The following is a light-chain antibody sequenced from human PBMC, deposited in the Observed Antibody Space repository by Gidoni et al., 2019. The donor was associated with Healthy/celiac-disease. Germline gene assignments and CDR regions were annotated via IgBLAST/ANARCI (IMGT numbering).Light chain of an antibody. CDR3: QAWDSSTLYV. Sequence: SYELTQPPSVSVSPGQTASITCSGDKLGDKYACWYQQKPGQSPVLVIYQDSKRPSGIPERFSGSNSGNTATLTISGTQAMDEADYYCQAWDSSTLYVFATGTKVTVL. CDR1: KLGDKY. J-gene: IGLJ1*01. CDR2: QDS. V-gene: IGLV3-1*01.